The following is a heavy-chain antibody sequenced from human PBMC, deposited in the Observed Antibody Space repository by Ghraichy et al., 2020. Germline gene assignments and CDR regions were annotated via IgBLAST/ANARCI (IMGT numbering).Heavy chain of an antibody. D-gene: IGHD5-18*01. V-gene: IGHV3-11*01. CDR3: ARVSEGYSYGPWDV. Sequence: GGSLRLSCAASGFIFSDFYMSWIRQAPGKGLEWISYISSSGTNIYYADSVKGRFTISRDNAKNSLYLQMYSLRAEDTAVYYCARVSEGYSYGPWDVWGQGTTVTVSS. J-gene: IGHJ6*02. CDR2: ISSSGTNI. CDR1: GFIFSDFY.